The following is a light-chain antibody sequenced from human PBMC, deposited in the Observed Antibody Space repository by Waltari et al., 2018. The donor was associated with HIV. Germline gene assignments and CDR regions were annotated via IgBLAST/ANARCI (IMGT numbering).Light chain of an antibody. V-gene: IGLV1-40*01. CDR2: GNS. Sequence: QSELTQPPSVSAAPGQRVTISCTGSSSNIGAGYDVHWYQKVPGRAPKVVIYGNSNRPSGVPDRFSGSKSGSSASLVITGLQSEDEADYYCQSYDSNLSGLFGGGTKVTVL. J-gene: IGLJ2*01. CDR1: SSNIGAGYD. CDR3: QSYDSNLSGL.